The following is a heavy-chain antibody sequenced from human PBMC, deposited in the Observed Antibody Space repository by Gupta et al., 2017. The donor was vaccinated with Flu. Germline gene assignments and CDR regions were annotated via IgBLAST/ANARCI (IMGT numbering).Heavy chain of an antibody. V-gene: IGHV1-18*01. D-gene: IGHD3-3*01. CDR1: NYTFSIYG. J-gene: IGHJ5*02. Sequence: QVQLVQSGAEVRRPGASVKISCKASNYTFSIYGISWVRQAPGQGLEWMGWISEYSGNTKYAEKRQGRVTLTTDASTNTAYMELRSLRSDDTAVYFCARDFAVVGNAWLDPWGQGTPVTVSS. CDR3: ARDFAVVGNAWLDP. CDR2: ISEYSGNT.